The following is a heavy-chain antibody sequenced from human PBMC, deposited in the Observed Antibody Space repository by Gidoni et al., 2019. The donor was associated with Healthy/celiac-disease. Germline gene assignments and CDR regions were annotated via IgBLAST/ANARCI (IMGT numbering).Heavy chain of an antibody. V-gene: IGHV3-72*01. Sequence: EVQLVESGGGLVQPGGSLRLSCAASGFTFSDHYMDWVRQAPGKGLEWVVRTRNKANSYTTEYAATVKGRFTISRDDSKNSLYLQMNSLKTEDTAVYYCARSGDDFWSGFHDYWGQGTLVTVSS. CDR3: ARSGDDFWSGFHDY. CDR2: TRNKANSYTT. D-gene: IGHD3-3*01. CDR1: GFTFSDHY. J-gene: IGHJ4*02.